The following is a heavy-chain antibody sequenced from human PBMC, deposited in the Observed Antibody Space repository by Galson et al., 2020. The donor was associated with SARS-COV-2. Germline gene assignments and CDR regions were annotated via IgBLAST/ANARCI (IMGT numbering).Heavy chain of an antibody. D-gene: IGHD2-2*02. J-gene: IGHJ6*02. CDR3: ASALGYCSSTSCYTAQGYYGMDV. CDR1: GGSISSSNW. Sequence: SETLSLTCAVSGGSISSSNWWRWVRQPPGKGLEWIGEIYHSGSTNYNPSLKSRVTISVDKSKNQFSLKLSSVTAADTAVYYCASALGYCSSTSCYTAQGYYGMDVWGQGTTVTVSS. V-gene: IGHV4-4*02. CDR2: IYHSGST.